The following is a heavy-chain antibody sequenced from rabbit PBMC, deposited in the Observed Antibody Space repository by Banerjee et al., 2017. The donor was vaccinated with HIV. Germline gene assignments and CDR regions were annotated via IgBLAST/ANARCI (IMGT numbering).Heavy chain of an antibody. CDR1: GFSFSSYYY. CDR2: IYTGSGST. CDR3: ARSYTYGYAGYAYYFNL. V-gene: IGHV1S40*01. Sequence: QSLEESGGGLVQPEGSLTHTCTASGFSFSSYYYMCWVRQAPGKGLEWIGCIYTGSGSTYYASWAKGRFTISKTSSTTVSLQVTSLTAADTATYFCARSYTYGYAGYAYYFNLWGPGTLVTVS. D-gene: IGHD6-1*01. J-gene: IGHJ4*01.